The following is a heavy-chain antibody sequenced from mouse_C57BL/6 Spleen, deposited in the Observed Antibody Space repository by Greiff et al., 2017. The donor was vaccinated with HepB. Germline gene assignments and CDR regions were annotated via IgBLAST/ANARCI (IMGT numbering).Heavy chain of an antibody. V-gene: IGHV5-17*01. CDR3: ARREVYGSRGSFDV. J-gene: IGHJ1*03. D-gene: IGHD1-1*01. CDR2: ISSGSSTI. Sequence: EVKVVESGGGLVKPGGSLKLSCAASGFTFSDYGMHWVRQAPEKGLEWVAYISSGSSTIYYADTVKGRFTISRDNAKNTLFLQMTSLRSEDTAMYYCARREVYGSRGSFDVWGTGTTVTVSS. CDR1: GFTFSDYG.